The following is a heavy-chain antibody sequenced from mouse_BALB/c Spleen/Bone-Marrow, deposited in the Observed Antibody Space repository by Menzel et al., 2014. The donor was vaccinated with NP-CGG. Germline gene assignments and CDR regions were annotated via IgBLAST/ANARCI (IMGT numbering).Heavy chain of an antibody. D-gene: IGHD4-1*01. Sequence: VQLQESAAELARPGASVKMSCKASGYTFTSYTMHWVKQRPGQGLEWIGYINPSSGYTEYNQKFKDKTTLTADKSSSTAYMQLSSLTSEDSAVYYCAYWDLAYWGQGTLVTVSA. V-gene: IGHV1-4*02. CDR2: INPSSGYT. CDR1: GYTFTSYT. J-gene: IGHJ3*01. CDR3: AYWDLAY.